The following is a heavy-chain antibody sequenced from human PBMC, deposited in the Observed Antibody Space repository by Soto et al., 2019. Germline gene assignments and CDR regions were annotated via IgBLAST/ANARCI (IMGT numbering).Heavy chain of an antibody. V-gene: IGHV4-59*08. CDR3: ARPGRDWGSLEY. CDR2: IYYGGST. J-gene: IGHJ4*02. CDR1: GDSISTYY. Sequence: PSETLSLTCTVSGDSISTYYWTWIRQPPGKGLEWIAFIYYGGSTNYNPSLKSRVTISVDTSKNQFSLTLSSVTAADTAVYYCARPGRDWGSLEYWGQGTRVTVSS. D-gene: IGHD7-27*01.